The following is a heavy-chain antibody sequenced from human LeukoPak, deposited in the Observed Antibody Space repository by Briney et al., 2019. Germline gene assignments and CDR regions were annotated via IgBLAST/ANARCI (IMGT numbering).Heavy chain of an antibody. V-gene: IGHV4-39*01. CDR1: GGSISSSNYY. D-gene: IGHD3-22*01. CDR2: INYSGNT. CDR3: ARRNFFDSSGPRYYFDY. Sequence: SETLSLTCTVSGGSISSSNYYWGWIRQPPGKGLEWIGSINYSGNTYYNPSLKSRVTISVDTPKNQFSLKLSSVTAADTAVYYCARRNFFDSSGPRYYFDYWGQGTLVTVSS. J-gene: IGHJ4*02.